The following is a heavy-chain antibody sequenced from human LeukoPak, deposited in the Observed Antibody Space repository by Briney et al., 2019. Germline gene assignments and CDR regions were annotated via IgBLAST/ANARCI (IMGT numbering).Heavy chain of an antibody. CDR1: GYTFNNYG. CDR3: ARSIRPSGSDYPKPNYGMDV. D-gene: IGHD3-10*01. Sequence: GASVTVSCTASGYTFNNYGINWVRQAPGQGLEWMGWISGYNGNTNYTQNLQGRVTMTTDTSTSTAYMELRSLRSDDAAVYYCARSIRPSGSDYPKPNYGMDVWGQGTTVTVSS. J-gene: IGHJ6*02. V-gene: IGHV1-18*01. CDR2: ISGYNGNT.